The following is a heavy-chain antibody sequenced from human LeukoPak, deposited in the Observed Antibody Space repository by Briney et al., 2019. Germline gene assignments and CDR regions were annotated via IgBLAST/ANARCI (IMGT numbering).Heavy chain of an antibody. D-gene: IGHD2-21*01. CDR1: GYTFTGYY. V-gene: IGHV1-2*02. CDR2: INPNSGGT. J-gene: IGHJ3*01. CDR3: ARALVVTDLDAFDV. Sequence: ASVKVSCKASGYTFTGYYMHWVRQAPGQGLEWMGWINPNSGGTNYAQKFQGRVTMTRDTSISTAYMEMDRLTSDDTAVYYCARALVVTDLDAFDVWGQGTMVTVSS.